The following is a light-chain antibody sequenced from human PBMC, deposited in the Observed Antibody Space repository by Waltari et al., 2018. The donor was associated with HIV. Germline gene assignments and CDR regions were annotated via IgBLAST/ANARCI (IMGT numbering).Light chain of an antibody. V-gene: IGLV2-14*02. CDR1: ASVVGTFNL. J-gene: IGLJ2*01. Sequence: QSALTQPASVSGSPGQSITISCPGTASVVGTFNLVSWYQQHPDRAPKLMIYEVSNRPLGVSNRFSGSKSGNTASLTISGLQAEDEADYYCTSYTSSTHVIFGGGTKLTVL. CDR3: TSYTSSTHVI. CDR2: EVS.